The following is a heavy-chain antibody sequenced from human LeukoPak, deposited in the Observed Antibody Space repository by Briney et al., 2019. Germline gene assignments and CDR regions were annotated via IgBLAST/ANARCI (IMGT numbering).Heavy chain of an antibody. V-gene: IGHV3-7*04. CDR2: IKPDGSEK. CDR3: ARDWKLDY. J-gene: IGHJ4*02. CDR1: GFTFSGYW. Sequence: PGGSLRLSCAASGFTFSGYWMSWVRQAPGKGLEWVANIKPDGSEKYYVDSVKGRFTISRDSAKNTLYLQMHSLRAEDTAVYYCARDWKLDYWGQGTLVNVSS. D-gene: IGHD1-1*01.